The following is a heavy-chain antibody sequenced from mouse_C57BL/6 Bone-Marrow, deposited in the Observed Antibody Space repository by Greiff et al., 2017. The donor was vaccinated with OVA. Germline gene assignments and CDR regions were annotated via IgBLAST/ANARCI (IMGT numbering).Heavy chain of an antibody. D-gene: IGHD1-1*01. CDR2: IYPRSGNT. Sequence: VKLMESGAELARPGASVKLSCKASGYTFTSYGISWVKQRTGQGLEWIGEIYPRSGNTYYNEKFKGKATLTADKSSSTAYMELRSLTSEDSAVYFCARKITTVVIDYWGQGTTLTVSS. CDR1: GYTFTSYG. CDR3: ARKITTVVIDY. V-gene: IGHV1-81*01. J-gene: IGHJ2*01.